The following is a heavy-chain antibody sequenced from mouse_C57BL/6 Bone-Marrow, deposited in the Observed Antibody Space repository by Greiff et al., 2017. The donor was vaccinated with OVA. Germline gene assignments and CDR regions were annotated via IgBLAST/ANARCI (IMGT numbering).Heavy chain of an antibody. CDR1: GFSLTSYG. V-gene: IGHV2-4*01. CDR2: IWSGGST. D-gene: IGHD1-1*01. CDR3: AKIGPITTVVNFYYYAMDY. Sequence: QVQLKESGPGLVQPSQSLSITCTVSGFSLTSYGVHWVRQPPGKGLEWLGVIWSGGSTDYNAAFISRLSISKDNSKSQVFFKMNSLQADDTAIYYCAKIGPITTVVNFYYYAMDYWGQGTSVTVSS. J-gene: IGHJ4*01.